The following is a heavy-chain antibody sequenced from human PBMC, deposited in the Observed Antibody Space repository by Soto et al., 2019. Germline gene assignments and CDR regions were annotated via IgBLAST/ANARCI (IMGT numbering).Heavy chain of an antibody. Sequence: SLRLSCAASGFSFGSYALSWVRQDPGKGLEWVSTISGSDGKTFYADSVKGRFSISRDTSQSTLYPQMNSLRADDTAMYYCARWSHLDYWGQGSRVTVSS. V-gene: IGHV3-23*01. J-gene: IGHJ4*02. D-gene: IGHD3-3*01. CDR3: ARWSHLDY. CDR2: ISGSDGKT. CDR1: GFSFGSYA.